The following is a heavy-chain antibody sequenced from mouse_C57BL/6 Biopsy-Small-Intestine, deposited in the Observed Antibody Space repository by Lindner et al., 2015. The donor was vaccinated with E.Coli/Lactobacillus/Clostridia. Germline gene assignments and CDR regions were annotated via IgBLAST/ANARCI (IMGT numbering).Heavy chain of an antibody. J-gene: IGHJ3*01. Sequence: VQLQESGPELVEPGASVKISCKASGYSFTDYNMNWVKQSNGKSLEWIGVINPNYGTTSYNQKFKDKATLTVDLSSSTTYMHLNSLTSEDSAVYYCARLGREGFAYWGQGTLVTVST. V-gene: IGHV1-39*01. CDR2: INPNYGTT. CDR3: ARLGREGFAY. D-gene: IGHD4-1*01. CDR1: GYSFTDYN.